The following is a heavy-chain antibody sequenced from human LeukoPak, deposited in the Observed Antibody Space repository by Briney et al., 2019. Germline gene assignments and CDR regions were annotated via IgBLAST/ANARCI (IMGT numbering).Heavy chain of an antibody. D-gene: IGHD3-10*01. J-gene: IGHJ4*02. Sequence: SETLSLTCTVSGGSISTSNYYWGWIRQPPGKGLEWIGNIFYSGSTYYSPSLRSRVTISLDTSRNQFSLKLNSVTAADTAVYYCAKAPRKNGSGSYQYYFDYWGQGTLVTVSS. V-gene: IGHV4-39*07. CDR3: AKAPRKNGSGSYQYYFDY. CDR1: GGSISTSNYY. CDR2: IFYSGST.